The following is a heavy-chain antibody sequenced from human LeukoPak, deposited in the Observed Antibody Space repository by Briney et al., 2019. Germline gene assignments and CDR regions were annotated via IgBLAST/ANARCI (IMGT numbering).Heavy chain of an antibody. D-gene: IGHD3-16*01. V-gene: IGHV1-24*01. J-gene: IGHJ4*02. CDR1: GYTLTELS. CDR2: FDPEDGET. CDR3: STLGGDY. Sequence: GSLKVSCKVSGYTLTELSMHWVRQAPGKGLEWMGGFDPEDGETIYAQKFQGRVTMTKDTSTDPPYMELSSLRSEATTGYYWSTLGGDYWGQGTLVTVSS.